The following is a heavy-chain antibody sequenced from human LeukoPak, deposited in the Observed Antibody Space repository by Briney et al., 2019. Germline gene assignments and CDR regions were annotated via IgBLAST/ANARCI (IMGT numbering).Heavy chain of an antibody. CDR1: GFTVSSNY. J-gene: IGHJ4*02. D-gene: IGHD3-22*01. Sequence: PGGSLRLSCAASGFTVSSNYMSWVRQAPGKGLEWVSSIYSGGNTYYADSVKGRFTISRDNAKNSLYLQMNSLRAEDTAVYYCARDRYYDSSGYWGYWGQGTLVTVSS. CDR2: IYSGGNT. V-gene: IGHV3-53*01. CDR3: ARDRYYDSSGYWGY.